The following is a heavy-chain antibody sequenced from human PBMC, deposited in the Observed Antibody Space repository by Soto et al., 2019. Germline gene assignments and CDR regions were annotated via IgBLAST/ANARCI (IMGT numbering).Heavy chain of an antibody. CDR2: FDPEDGET. CDR1: GYSFTSHY. J-gene: IGHJ4*02. CDR3: ATDDYGDYLQDFDY. Sequence: GASVKVSCKATGYSFTSHYMHWVRQAPGKGLEWMGGFDPEDGETIYAQKFQGRVTMTEDTSTDTAYMELSSLRSEDTAVYYCATDDYGDYLQDFDYWGQGNLVTVSS. V-gene: IGHV1-24*01. D-gene: IGHD4-17*01.